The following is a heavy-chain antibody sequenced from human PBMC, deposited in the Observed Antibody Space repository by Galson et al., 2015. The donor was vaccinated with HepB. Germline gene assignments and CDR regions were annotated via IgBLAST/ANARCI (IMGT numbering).Heavy chain of an antibody. D-gene: IGHD1-20*01. CDR3: AKVMGYNWNDYFDY. V-gene: IGHV3-30*18. CDR1: GFTFSSYG. CDR2: ISYDGSNK. Sequence: SLRLSCAASGFTFSSYGMHWVRQTPGKGLEWVAVISYDGSNKYYADSVKGRFTISRNNSKNTLYLQMNSLRAEDTAVYYCAKVMGYNWNDYFDYWGQGTLVTVSS. J-gene: IGHJ4*02.